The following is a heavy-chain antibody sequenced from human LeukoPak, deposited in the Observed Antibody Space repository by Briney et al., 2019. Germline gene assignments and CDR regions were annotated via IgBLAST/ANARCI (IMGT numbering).Heavy chain of an antibody. Sequence: GASVKVSCKASGGTFSSYAISWARQAPGQGLEWMGGIIPIFGTANYAQKFQGRVTITADESTSTAYMELSSLRSEDTAVYYCAREVSGWTNWFDPWGQGTLVTVSS. J-gene: IGHJ5*02. CDR1: GGTFSSYA. CDR3: AREVSGWTNWFDP. CDR2: IIPIFGTA. D-gene: IGHD6-19*01. V-gene: IGHV1-69*13.